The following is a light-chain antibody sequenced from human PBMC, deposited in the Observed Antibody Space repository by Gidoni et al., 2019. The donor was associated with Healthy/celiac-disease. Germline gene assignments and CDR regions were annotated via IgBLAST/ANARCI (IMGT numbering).Light chain of an antibody. CDR1: QSLLHINGYNY. Sequence: DIVMTQSPLSLPVTPGEPASISCRSSQSLLHINGYNYLDWYLQKPGQSPQLLIYLGSNRASGVPDRFSGSGSGTDFTLKISRVEAEDGGVYYCMQALQTPRYTFGQGTKLEIK. J-gene: IGKJ2*01. V-gene: IGKV2-28*01. CDR2: LGS. CDR3: MQALQTPRYT.